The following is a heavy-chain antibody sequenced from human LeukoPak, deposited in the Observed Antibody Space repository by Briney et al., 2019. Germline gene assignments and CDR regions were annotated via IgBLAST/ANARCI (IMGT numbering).Heavy chain of an antibody. CDR1: GFTFSSYS. CDR3: ARDMYYDILTGYADFDY. J-gene: IGHJ4*02. V-gene: IGHV3-48*01. CDR2: ISSSSSTI. Sequence: GGSLRLSCAASGFTFSSYSMNWVRQAPGKGLEWVSYISSSSSTIYYADSVKGRFTISRDNAKNSLYLQMNSLRAEDTAVYYCARDMYYDILTGYADFDYWGQGTLVTVSS. D-gene: IGHD3-9*01.